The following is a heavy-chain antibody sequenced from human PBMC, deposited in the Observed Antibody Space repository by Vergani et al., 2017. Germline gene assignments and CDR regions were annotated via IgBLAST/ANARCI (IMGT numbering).Heavy chain of an antibody. CDR2: IKSKTDGGTT. Sequence: EVQLVESGGGLVKPGGSLRLSCAASGFTFSNAWMSWVRQAPGKGLEWVGRIKSKTDGGTTDYAAPVKGRFTISRDDSKNTLYLQMNSLKTEDTAVYYCAGDEIGDAAFVYSYTRIDWYFDLWGRGTLVTVSS. CDR3: AGDEIGDAAFVYSYTRIDWYFDL. J-gene: IGHJ2*01. V-gene: IGHV3-15*01. CDR1: GFTFSNAW. D-gene: IGHD3-16*02.